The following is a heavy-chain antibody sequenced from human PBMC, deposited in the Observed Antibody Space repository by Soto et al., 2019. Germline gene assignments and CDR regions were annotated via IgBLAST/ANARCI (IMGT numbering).Heavy chain of an antibody. CDR3: AADTDVVVVAASLNFYYYGLDV. CDR2: IIPLFGTA. J-gene: IGHJ6*02. D-gene: IGHD2-15*01. Sequence: QVQLVQSGAEVKKPGSSVKVSCKVSGDTFKSYAFSWVRQAPGQGLEWMGRIIPLFGTADYPLRFQGRVTISADESTSTAYMELSSLRSEDTAVYYCAADTDVVVVAASLNFYYYGLDVWGQGTTVTVSS. V-gene: IGHV1-69*18. CDR1: GDTFKSYA.